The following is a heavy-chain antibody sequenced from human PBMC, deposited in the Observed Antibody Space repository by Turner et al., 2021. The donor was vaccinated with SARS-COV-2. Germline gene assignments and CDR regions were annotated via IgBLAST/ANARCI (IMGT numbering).Heavy chain of an antibody. V-gene: IGHV3-30-3*01. J-gene: IGHJ4*02. CDR1: GSTFSSYA. CDR3: ARAGGGSYRGPFDY. Sequence: QVQLVESGGGVVQPGRSLRLSCAASGSTFSSYAMHWVRQAPGKGLGWVAVISYDGSNKYYADSVKGRFTISRDNSKNTLYLQMNSLRAEDTAVYYCARAGGGSYRGPFDYWGQGTLVTVSS. CDR2: ISYDGSNK. D-gene: IGHD1-26*01.